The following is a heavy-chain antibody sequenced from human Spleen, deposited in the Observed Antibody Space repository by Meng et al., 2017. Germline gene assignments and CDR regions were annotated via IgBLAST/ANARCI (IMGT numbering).Heavy chain of an antibody. D-gene: IGHD5-12*01. J-gene: IGHJ4*02. CDR3: ASWHSGYDQTVDY. V-gene: IGHV3-23*01. Sequence: GESLKISCAASGFTFSSYAMSWVRQAPGKGLEWVSAISGSGGSTYYADSVKGRFTISRDNAKNSLYLQMNSLRAEDTALYYRASWHSGYDQTVDYWGQGTLVTV. CDR2: ISGSGGST. CDR1: GFTFSSYA.